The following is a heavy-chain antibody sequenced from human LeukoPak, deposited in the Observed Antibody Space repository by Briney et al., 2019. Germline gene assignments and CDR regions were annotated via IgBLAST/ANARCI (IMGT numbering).Heavy chain of an antibody. D-gene: IGHD4-11*01. J-gene: IGHJ4*02. CDR2: VSSSSSYI. V-gene: IGHV3-21*01. CDR3: ARDLLTTLDY. Sequence: GGSLRLSCAASGFTFSSYSMNWVRQAPGKGLEWVSSVSSSSSYIYYADSVKGRFTISRDNAKNSLYLQMNSLRAEDTAVYYCARDLLTTLDYWGQGTLVTVSS. CDR1: GFTFSSYS.